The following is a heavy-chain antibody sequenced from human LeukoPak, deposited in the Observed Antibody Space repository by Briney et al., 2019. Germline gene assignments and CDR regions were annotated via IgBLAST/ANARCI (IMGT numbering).Heavy chain of an antibody. V-gene: IGHV3-30*03. CDR2: ISYDGSNK. Sequence: TGGSLRLCCAASGFTFSSYGMHWVRQAPGKGLEWVAVISYDGSNKYYADSVKGRFTISRDNSTNTLYLQMNSLRAEDTAVYYCARGYSYGYDFDYWGQGTLATVSS. J-gene: IGHJ4*02. CDR1: GFTFSSYG. CDR3: ARGYSYGYDFDY. D-gene: IGHD5-18*01.